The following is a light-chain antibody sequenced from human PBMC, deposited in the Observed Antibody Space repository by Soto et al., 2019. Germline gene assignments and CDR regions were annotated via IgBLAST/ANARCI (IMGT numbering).Light chain of an antibody. Sequence: SALTQPASVSGSPGQSITISCTGTSSDVGGYNYVSWYQQHPGKAPKLMIYEVSNRPSGVSNRFSGSKSGNTDSLTISGLQAEDEADYYCSSYTSSNRVFGGGTKLTVL. V-gene: IGLV2-14*01. CDR1: SSDVGGYNY. CDR2: EVS. J-gene: IGLJ2*01. CDR3: SSYTSSNRV.